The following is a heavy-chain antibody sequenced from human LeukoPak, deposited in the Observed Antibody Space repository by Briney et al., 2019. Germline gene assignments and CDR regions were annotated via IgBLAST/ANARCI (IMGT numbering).Heavy chain of an antibody. CDR3: ARVYYYDSSGYDPARNYYYMDV. Sequence: ASVKVSCKASGYTFTGYYIHWVRQAPGQGLEWMGWINPNSGGTNYAQTFQDRVTMTRDTSISTAYMGLSRLRSEDTAVYYCARVYYYDSSGYDPARNYYYMDVWGKGTTVTISS. J-gene: IGHJ6*03. CDR1: GYTFTGYY. D-gene: IGHD3-22*01. V-gene: IGHV1-2*02. CDR2: INPNSGGT.